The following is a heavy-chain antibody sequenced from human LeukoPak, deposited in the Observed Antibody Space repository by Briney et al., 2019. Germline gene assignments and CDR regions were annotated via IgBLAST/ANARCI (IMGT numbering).Heavy chain of an antibody. CDR1: GGSISSGGYY. CDR2: IYYSGST. CDR3: ARERPHCSSTSCYRRFDY. Sequence: SETLSLTCTVSGGSISSGGYYWSWIRQHPGKALEWIGYIYYSGSTYYNPSLKSRVTISVDTSKNQFSLKLSSVTAADTAVYYCARERPHCSSTSCYRRFDYWGQGNLVTVSS. D-gene: IGHD2-2*02. V-gene: IGHV4-31*03. J-gene: IGHJ4*02.